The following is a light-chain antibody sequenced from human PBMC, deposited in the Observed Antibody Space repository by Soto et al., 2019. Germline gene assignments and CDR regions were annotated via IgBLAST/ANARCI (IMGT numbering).Light chain of an antibody. CDR1: QSVSGNY. J-gene: IGKJ1*01. CDR3: QHYGRSPWT. V-gene: IGKV3-20*01. CDR2: AVS. Sequence: EVVLTQSPGTLSLSPGERATLSCWASQSVSGNYLAWHQQKPGQAPRLLIYAVSRRATGIPDRFSGSGSGTDFTLTISRLEPEDYALYYCQHYGRSPWTFGQGTKVEV.